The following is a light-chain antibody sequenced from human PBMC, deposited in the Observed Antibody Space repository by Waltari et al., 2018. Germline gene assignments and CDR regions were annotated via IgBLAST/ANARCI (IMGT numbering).Light chain of an antibody. J-gene: IGKJ4*01. CDR1: QRVSSN. CDR2: GAS. CDR3: HQHNSWPPLS. V-gene: IGKV3-15*01. Sequence: EIVMTQSPATLSVSPGERATLSCSASQRVSSNLAWYQQKPGQAPRLLIYGASTRATGVPARFSGSGSGTDFTLTISGLQSEDYAVYFCHQHNSWPPLSFGGGTKVEIK.